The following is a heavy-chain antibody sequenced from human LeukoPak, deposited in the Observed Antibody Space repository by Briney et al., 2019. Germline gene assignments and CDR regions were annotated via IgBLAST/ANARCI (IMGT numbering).Heavy chain of an antibody. CDR3: ASARSGWSLNYYYYYMDV. CDR1: GYSISNAYY. J-gene: IGHJ6*03. CDR2: IYYSGSI. D-gene: IGHD6-19*01. Sequence: PSETLSLTCSVSGYSISNAYYWGWIRQPPGKGLEWIGSIYYSGSIFYNPSLKSRVTISVDTSKNQFSLKLSSVTAADTAVYYCASARSGWSLNYYYYYMDVWGKGTTVTVSS. V-gene: IGHV4-38-2*02.